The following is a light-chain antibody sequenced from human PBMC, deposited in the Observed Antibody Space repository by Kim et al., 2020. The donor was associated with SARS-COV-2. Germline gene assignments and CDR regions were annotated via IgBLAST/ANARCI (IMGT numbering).Light chain of an antibody. V-gene: IGLV2-11*01. CDR2: DVS. CDR1: SSGVGVSDF. J-gene: IGLJ2*01. Sequence: PGQSVAISCTGVSSGVGVSDFVSWYQHHPGKAPKLMIYDVSKRSSGVPGRFSGSKSGNTASLIISGLQAEDEADYYCCSYSASSVIFGGGTKLTVL. CDR3: CSYSASSVI.